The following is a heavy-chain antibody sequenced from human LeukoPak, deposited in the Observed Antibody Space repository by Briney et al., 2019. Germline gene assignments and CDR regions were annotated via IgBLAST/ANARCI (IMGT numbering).Heavy chain of an antibody. V-gene: IGHV3-53*01. Sequence: GGSLRLSCAASGFTVSSNYMSWVRQAPGKGLEWVSVIYSGGSTYYADSVKGRFTISRDNSKNTLHLQMNSLRVEDTAVYYCAKRYYYGAGSYDYWGQGTLVTVSS. CDR1: GFTVSSNY. CDR2: IYSGGST. J-gene: IGHJ4*02. D-gene: IGHD3-10*01. CDR3: AKRYYYGAGSYDY.